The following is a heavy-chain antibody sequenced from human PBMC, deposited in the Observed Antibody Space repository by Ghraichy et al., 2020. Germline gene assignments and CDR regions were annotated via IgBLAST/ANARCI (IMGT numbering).Heavy chain of an antibody. Sequence: LSLTCAASGFTFTTYAMSWVRQPPGKGLEWVSAISGGGGSTYYSSSVKGRFTISRDTSKNTLSLQMRNLTAEDTAVYYCAKVVSSRHFDYWGQRTLVTVFS. CDR1: GFTFTTYA. CDR3: AKVVSSRHFDY. CDR2: ISGGGGST. V-gene: IGHV3-23*01. J-gene: IGHJ4*02. D-gene: IGHD6-6*01.